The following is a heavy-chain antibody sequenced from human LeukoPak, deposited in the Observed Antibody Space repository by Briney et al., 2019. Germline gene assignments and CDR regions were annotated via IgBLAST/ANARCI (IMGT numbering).Heavy chain of an antibody. CDR3: AKKAQYDGHYPLDY. D-gene: IGHD4/OR15-4a*01. CDR1: GFTFSTYS. V-gene: IGHV3-23*01. CDR2: TSDRGDYT. Sequence: PGGSLRLSCTASGFTFSTYSVNWVRKAPGKGLEWVSGTSDRGDYTYYADSVKGRFTISRDTSKNTLYLQMNSLRAEDTALYFCAKKAQYDGHYPLDYWGQGTLVTVSA. J-gene: IGHJ4*02.